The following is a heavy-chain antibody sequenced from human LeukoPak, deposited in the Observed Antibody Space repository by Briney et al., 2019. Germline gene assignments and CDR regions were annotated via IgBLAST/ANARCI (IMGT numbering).Heavy chain of an antibody. V-gene: IGHV4-30-4*08. CDR1: GGSISSGDYY. Sequence: SQTLSLTCTVSGGSISSGDYYWRWIRQPPGKGLEWIGYICYSGSTYYNPSLKSRVTISVDTSKNQFSLKLSSVTAADTAVYYCARDPKGYCSSTSCYTPNYWGQGTLVTVSS. CDR3: ARDPKGYCSSTSCYTPNY. J-gene: IGHJ4*02. CDR2: ICYSGST. D-gene: IGHD2-2*02.